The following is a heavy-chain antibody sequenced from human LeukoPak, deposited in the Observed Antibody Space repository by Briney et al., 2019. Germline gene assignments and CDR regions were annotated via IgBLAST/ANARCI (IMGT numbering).Heavy chain of an antibody. CDR2: FSGSGGRT. D-gene: IGHD2-15*01. Sequence: GGSLRLSCAASGFNFNSFAMSWVRQAPGKGLEWVSTFSGSGGRTYYADSVKGGFTISRGNSKNTLYLQMNSLRAEDTAVYYCAKSGLNRFDYWGQGTLVTVSS. V-gene: IGHV3-23*01. CDR3: AKSGLNRFDY. CDR1: GFNFNSFA. J-gene: IGHJ4*02.